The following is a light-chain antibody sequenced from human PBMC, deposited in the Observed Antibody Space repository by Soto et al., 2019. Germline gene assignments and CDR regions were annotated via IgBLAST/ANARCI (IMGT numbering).Light chain of an antibody. J-gene: IGKJ4*01. CDR3: LQDYNYPLT. Sequence: AIQMTQSPSSLSASVGDRVTITCRASQGIRNDLGWYQQKPGKAPNLLIYATSKLQSGVPSRFSGSGSGTDFTLTISSLQPEDFATYYCLQDYNYPLTFGGGTKVEIK. CDR1: QGIRND. CDR2: ATS. V-gene: IGKV1-6*01.